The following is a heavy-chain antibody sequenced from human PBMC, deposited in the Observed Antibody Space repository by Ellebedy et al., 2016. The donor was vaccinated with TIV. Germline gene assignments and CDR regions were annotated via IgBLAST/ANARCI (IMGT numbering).Heavy chain of an antibody. CDR3: ARDRLWFGESPDDY. V-gene: IGHV3-23*01. CDR2: ISGSGGST. J-gene: IGHJ4*02. D-gene: IGHD3-10*01. CDR1: GFTFSSYV. Sequence: GGSLRLSCAASGFTFSSYVMSWVRQAPGKGLEWVSAISGSGGSTYYADSVKGRFTISRDNSKNTLYLQMNSLRAEDTAVYYCARDRLWFGESPDDYWGQGTLVTVSS.